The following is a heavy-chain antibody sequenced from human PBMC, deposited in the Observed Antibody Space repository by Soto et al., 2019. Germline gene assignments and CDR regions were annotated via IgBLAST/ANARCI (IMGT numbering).Heavy chain of an antibody. CDR1: GYTFTNYA. Sequence: QFQLVQSGAEVKKPGASVKVSCKASGYTFTNYAMHWVRQAPGQRLEWMGWINAGNGNTKYSQKFQGRVTITRDTSASTAYMELSSLRSEDTAVYYCARGVGLYSNYDYWGQGTLVTVSS. D-gene: IGHD2-2*02. J-gene: IGHJ4*02. CDR2: INAGNGNT. V-gene: IGHV1-3*01. CDR3: ARGVGLYSNYDY.